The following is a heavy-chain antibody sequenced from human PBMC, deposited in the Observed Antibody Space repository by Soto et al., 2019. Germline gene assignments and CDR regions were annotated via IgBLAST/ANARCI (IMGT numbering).Heavy chain of an antibody. CDR2: MNPNSGVT. V-gene: IGHV1-2*02. CDR1: GYTFIGYE. D-gene: IGHD2-2*01. CDR3: VRPYRPGGLVPTAP. J-gene: IGHJ6*02. Sequence: ASVKVSCKASGYTFIGYEIHWVRQAPGQGLEWMGWMNPNSGVTRNAQKFQGRVTMTRDTSISTAYMEVSGLTSDDTAVYYCVRPYRPGGLVPTAPWGQGTSVTVSS.